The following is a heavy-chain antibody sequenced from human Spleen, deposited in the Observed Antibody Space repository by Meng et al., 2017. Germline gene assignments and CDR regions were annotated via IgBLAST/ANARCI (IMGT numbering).Heavy chain of an antibody. D-gene: IGHD2-15*01. CDR2: INAGNGNT. CDR3: ARDSYGLLRTYYFDY. V-gene: IGHV1-3*01. Sequence: QVQRVQSGAEVKKPGASVKVSCKASGYTFTSYAMHWVRQAPGQRLEWMGWINAGNGNTKYSQKFQGRVTITRDTSASTAYMELSSLRSEDTAVYYCARDSYGLLRTYYFDYWGQGTLVTVSS. CDR1: GYTFTSYA. J-gene: IGHJ4*02.